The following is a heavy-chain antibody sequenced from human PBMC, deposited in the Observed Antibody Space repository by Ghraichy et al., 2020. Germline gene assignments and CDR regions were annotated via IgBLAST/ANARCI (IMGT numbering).Heavy chain of an antibody. V-gene: IGHV3-43*01. CDR1: GFRFHKYS. CDR3: VKEHDSGWPNFDS. D-gene: IGHD6-19*01. Sequence: SCAASGFRFHKYSMHWVRQAPGKGLEWVSLIRGDGSKTYSADSVKGRFTISRDNSRYSLFLQMNSLRTEDSAFYYCVKEHDSGWPNFDSWGQGTLVSVSS. CDR2: IRGDGSKT. J-gene: IGHJ4*02.